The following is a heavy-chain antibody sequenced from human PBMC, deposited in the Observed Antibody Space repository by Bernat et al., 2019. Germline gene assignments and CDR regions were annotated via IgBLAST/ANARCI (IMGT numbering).Heavy chain of an antibody. CDR2: IKRSSDGGTT. Sequence: EVQLVESGGGLVNPGGSLRLSCAASGLTFKNFWMSWVRQAPGKGLEWVGRIKRSSDGGTTDYATPVKGRFTISRDDSKNTLYLQMNSLKIEDTAVYYGTSGYGTIDYWGQGTLVTVS. J-gene: IGHJ4*02. CDR1: GLTFKNFW. V-gene: IGHV3-15*01. CDR3: TSGYGTIDY. D-gene: IGHD1-1*01.